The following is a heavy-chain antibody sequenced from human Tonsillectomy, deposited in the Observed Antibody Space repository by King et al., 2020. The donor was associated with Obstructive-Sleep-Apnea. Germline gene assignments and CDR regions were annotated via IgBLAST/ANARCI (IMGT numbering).Heavy chain of an antibody. Sequence: VQLVESGGGLVQPGGSLRLSCAASGFSFSSYSMNWFRQAPGKGLEWLSYISSSSSTIYYADSVKGRFTISRDNAKNSLFLQMNILIAEDTAVYYCARDHFGDYSSLDYWGQGTLVTVSS. D-gene: IGHD4-17*01. CDR1: GFSFSSYS. J-gene: IGHJ4*02. V-gene: IGHV3-48*04. CDR3: ARDHFGDYSSLDY. CDR2: ISSSSSTI.